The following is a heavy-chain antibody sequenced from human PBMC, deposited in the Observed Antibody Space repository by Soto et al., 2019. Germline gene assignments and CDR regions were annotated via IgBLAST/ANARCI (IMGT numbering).Heavy chain of an antibody. D-gene: IGHD2-8*01. CDR2: INPNGGST. V-gene: IGHV1-46*01. CDR3: ARGTNYYYYMDV. J-gene: IGHJ6*03. Sequence: ASVKVSCTATGYTFSNYYIHWVRQAPGQGLDWMGIINPNGGSTTYAQKFQGRVTITRDTSISTAYLQWSSLKASDTAMYYCARGTNYYYYMDVWGKGTTVTVSS. CDR1: GYTFSNYY.